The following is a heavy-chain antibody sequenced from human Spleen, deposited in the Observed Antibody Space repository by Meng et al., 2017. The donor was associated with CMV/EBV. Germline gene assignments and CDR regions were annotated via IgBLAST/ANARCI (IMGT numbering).Heavy chain of an antibody. V-gene: IGHV3-74*01. CDR3: ARDLSDDFWSGFGAFDI. D-gene: IGHD3-3*01. J-gene: IGHJ3*02. Sequence: GESLKISCAASGFTFSSYWMHWVRQAPGKGLVWVSRINSDGSSTSYADSVKGRFTISRDNSKNTLYLQMNSLRAEDTAVYYCARDLSDDFWSGFGAFDIWGQGTMVTVSS. CDR2: INSDGSST. CDR1: GFTFSSYW.